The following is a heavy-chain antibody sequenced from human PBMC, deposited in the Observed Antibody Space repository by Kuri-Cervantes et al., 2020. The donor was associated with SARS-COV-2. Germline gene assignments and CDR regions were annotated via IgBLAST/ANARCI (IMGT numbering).Heavy chain of an antibody. D-gene: IGHD3-9*01. CDR2: IIPICGTA. Sequence: SVKVSCKASGGTFSSYAISWVRQAPGQGLEWMGGIIPICGTANYAQKFQGRVSITADESTSTAYMELSSLRSEDTAVYYCASLPAYDILTGYYKLWVDYWGQGTLVTVSS. V-gene: IGHV1-69*13. CDR1: GGTFSSYA. J-gene: IGHJ4*02. CDR3: ASLPAYDILTGYYKLWVDY.